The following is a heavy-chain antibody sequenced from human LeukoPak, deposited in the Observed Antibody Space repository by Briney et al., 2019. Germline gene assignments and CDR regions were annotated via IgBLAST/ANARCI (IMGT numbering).Heavy chain of an antibody. CDR2: ISSSGSTI. CDR1: GFTFSSYE. J-gene: IGHJ4*02. V-gene: IGHV3-48*03. Sequence: GGSLRLSCAASGFTFSSYEMNWVRQAPGKGLEWVSYISSSGSTIYYADSLKGRFTISRDNAKNSLYLQMNSLRAEGTAVYYCASQYSSGWPPDYWGQGTLVTVSS. D-gene: IGHD6-19*01. CDR3: ASQYSSGWPPDY.